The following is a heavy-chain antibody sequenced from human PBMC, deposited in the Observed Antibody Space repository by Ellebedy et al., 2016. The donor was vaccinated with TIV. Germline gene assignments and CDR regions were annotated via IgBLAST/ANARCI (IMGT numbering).Heavy chain of an antibody. V-gene: IGHV5-10-1*01. CDR1: GYSFTTYW. CDR3: ARHGGYSFSPLNY. CDR2: IDPSDSHT. Sequence: GESLKISCEASGYSFTTYWITWVRPIPAKRLEEMGIIDPSDSHTHYSPSFQGHVIISADKSISTSYLQWSSLKASDTAMYYCARHGGYSFSPLNYWGQGTLVTVSS. J-gene: IGHJ4*02. D-gene: IGHD2-2*02.